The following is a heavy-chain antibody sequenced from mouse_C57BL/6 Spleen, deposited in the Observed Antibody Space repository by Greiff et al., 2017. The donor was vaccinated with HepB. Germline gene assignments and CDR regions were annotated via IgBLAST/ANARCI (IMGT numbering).Heavy chain of an antibody. V-gene: IGHV5-6*02. Sequence: EVKVVESGGDLVKPGGSLKLSCAASGFTFSSYGMSWVRQTPDKRLEWVATISSGGSYTYYPDSVKGRFTISRDNAKNTLYLQMSSLKSEDTAMYYCARRDHGSSYGYFDVWGTGTTVTVSS. CDR2: ISSGGSYT. CDR1: GFTFSSYG. D-gene: IGHD1-1*01. CDR3: ARRDHGSSYGYFDV. J-gene: IGHJ1*03.